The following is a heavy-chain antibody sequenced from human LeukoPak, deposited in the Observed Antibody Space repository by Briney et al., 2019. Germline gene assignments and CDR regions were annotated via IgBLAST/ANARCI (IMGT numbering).Heavy chain of an antibody. V-gene: IGHV1-2*06. CDR2: INPNSGGT. Sequence: ASVKVSCKASGYTFTGYYMHWVRQAPGQGLEWMGRINPNSGGTNYAQKFQGRVTMTRDTSINTAYMELSRLRSDDTAEYYCASHTYYYDSSGYYYPDYWGKGTLVTVSS. CDR1: GYTFTGYY. J-gene: IGHJ4*02. CDR3: ASHTYYYDSSGYYYPDY. D-gene: IGHD3-22*01.